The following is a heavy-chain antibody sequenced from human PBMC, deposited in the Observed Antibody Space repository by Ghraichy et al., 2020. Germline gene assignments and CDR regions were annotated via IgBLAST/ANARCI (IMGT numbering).Heavy chain of an antibody. Sequence: GGSLRLSCAASGFTFNNFAMNWVRQAPGKGLEWVSGIRDNGGTTYYAESVKGRFTISRDNSKNTVDLQMNSLRDEDTAIYYCAKDFRSYDSSGHYHFDYWGQGTLVTVSS. CDR2: IRDNGGTT. J-gene: IGHJ4*02. CDR3: AKDFRSYDSSGHYHFDY. V-gene: IGHV3-23*01. CDR1: GFTFNNFA. D-gene: IGHD3-22*01.